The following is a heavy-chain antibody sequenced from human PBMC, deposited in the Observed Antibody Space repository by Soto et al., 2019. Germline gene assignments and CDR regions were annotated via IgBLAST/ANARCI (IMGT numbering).Heavy chain of an antibody. CDR3: ARGDGLGELSSTLDY. J-gene: IGHJ4*02. D-gene: IGHD3-16*02. Sequence: VQLVESGGGVVQPGRSLRLSCAASGFTFNSYAMHWVRQAPGKGLEWVAVISYDGSNKYYADSVKGRFIISRDNSKNTLYLQMSSRKPEDTAVYYCARGDGLGELSSTLDYWGQGTLVTVSS. V-gene: IGHV3-30*04. CDR1: GFTFNSYA. CDR2: ISYDGSNK.